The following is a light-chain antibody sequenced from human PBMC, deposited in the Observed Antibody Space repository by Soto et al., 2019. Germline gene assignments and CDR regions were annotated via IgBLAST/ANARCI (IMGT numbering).Light chain of an antibody. CDR3: QQRSNWIT. V-gene: IGKV3-11*01. CDR2: DAS. J-gene: IGKJ5*01. Sequence: EIVLTQSPATLSLFPGERATLSCRASQSVGSSLAWYQHKPGQAPRLLLYDASNRATGIPARFSGSGSGTDFTLTTSSLEPEDFAVYYGQQRSNWITFGQGTRLEIE. CDR1: QSVGSS.